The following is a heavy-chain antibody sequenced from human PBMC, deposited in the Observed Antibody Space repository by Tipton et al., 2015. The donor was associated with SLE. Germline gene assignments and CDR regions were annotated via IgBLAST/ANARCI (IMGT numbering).Heavy chain of an antibody. CDR1: GGSISSYY. CDR2: IYYSGCT. CDR3: AREDTAMGGRRLQH. V-gene: IGHV4-59*01. J-gene: IGHJ1*01. D-gene: IGHD5-18*01. Sequence: TLSLTCTVSGGSISSYYWSWIRQPPGKGLEWIGYIYYSGCTNYNPSLKSRVTISVDTSKNQFSLKLSSVTAADTAVYYCAREDTAMGGRRLQHWGQGTLVTVSS.